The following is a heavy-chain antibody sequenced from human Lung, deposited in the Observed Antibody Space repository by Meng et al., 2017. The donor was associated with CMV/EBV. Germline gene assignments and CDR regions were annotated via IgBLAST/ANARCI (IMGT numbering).Heavy chain of an antibody. Sequence: GGSLRLSXAASGFTFSSYAMSWVRQAPGKGLEWVSAISGSGGSTYYADSVKGRFTISRDNSKNTLYLQMNSLRAEDTAVYYCAKRPGGLLSSDADLGYWGQGTLVTVSS. CDR2: ISGSGGST. J-gene: IGHJ4*02. V-gene: IGHV3-23*01. CDR3: AKRPGGLLSSDADLGY. CDR1: GFTFSSYA. D-gene: IGHD3-10*01.